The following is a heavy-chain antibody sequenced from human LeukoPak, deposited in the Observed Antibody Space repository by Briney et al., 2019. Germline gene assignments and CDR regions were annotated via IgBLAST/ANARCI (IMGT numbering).Heavy chain of an antibody. CDR3: ARDPTTVTDQQQRYYYYYMDV. CDR1: GFTFSSYA. Sequence: GGSLRLSCAASGFTFSSYAMHWVRQAPGKGLEWVAVISYDGSNKYYADSVKGRFTISRDNSKNTLYLQMNSLRAEDTAVYYCARDPTTVTDQQQRYYYYYMDVWGKGTTVTVSS. V-gene: IGHV3-30*14. D-gene: IGHD4-17*01. J-gene: IGHJ6*03. CDR2: ISYDGSNK.